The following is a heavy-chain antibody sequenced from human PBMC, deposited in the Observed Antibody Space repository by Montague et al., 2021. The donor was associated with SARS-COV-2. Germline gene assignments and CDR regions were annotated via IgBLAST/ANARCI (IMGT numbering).Heavy chain of an antibody. V-gene: IGHV4-39*01. CDR2: VHYSGRP. J-gene: IGHJ4*02. Sequence: SETLSLTCTVSGDSISSSSYNWGWVRQPPGKGLEWIGSVHYSGRPYYNPSLKSRVTIYVDTSKNQLSLKLSSVTAADMAVYFCARGMIRGVTTPFDYWGQGSQVTVSS. CDR3: ARGMIRGVTTPFDY. D-gene: IGHD3-10*01. CDR1: GDSISSSSYN.